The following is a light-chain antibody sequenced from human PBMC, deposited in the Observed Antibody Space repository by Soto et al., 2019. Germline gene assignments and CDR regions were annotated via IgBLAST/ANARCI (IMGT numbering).Light chain of an antibody. J-gene: IGKJ4*01. V-gene: IGKV3-20*01. CDR2: GAS. Sequence: EIVLTQSQGTLSLSAGEGATLSCRANESVYSNYLAWYQQKPGQAPRLLIFGASNKATGIPDRFTGSGFGTDFTLTISRLEPDDFAMYYCQQYGSSPLTFGGGTKVDIK. CDR1: ESVYSNY. CDR3: QQYGSSPLT.